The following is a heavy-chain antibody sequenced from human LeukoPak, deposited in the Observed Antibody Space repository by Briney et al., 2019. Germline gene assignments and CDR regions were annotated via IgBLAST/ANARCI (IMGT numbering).Heavy chain of an antibody. CDR1: GFTFSGYW. CDR2: INGDGSDT. CDR3: ARDPRNKGFDP. Sequence: GGSLRLSCAASGFTFSGYWMHWARQSPGNGLVWVSCINGDGSDTRYADSVKGRFTISRDNAKNTLYLQMNSLRVEDTAVYYCARDPRNKGFDPWGQGTLVTVSS. D-gene: IGHD1/OR15-1a*01. V-gene: IGHV3-74*01. J-gene: IGHJ5*02.